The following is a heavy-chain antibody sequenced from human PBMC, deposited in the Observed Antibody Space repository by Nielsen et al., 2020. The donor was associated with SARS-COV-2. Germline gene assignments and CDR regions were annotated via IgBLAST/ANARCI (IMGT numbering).Heavy chain of an antibody. CDR1: GGSISSSSYY. D-gene: IGHD4-17*01. Sequence: SETLSLTCTVSGGSISSSSYYWGWIRQPPGKGLEWIGSIYYSGSTYYNPSLKSRVTISVDTSKNQFSLKLSSVTAADTAVYYCARHSTDYGVEGEFDYWGQGTLVTVSS. CDR2: IYYSGST. CDR3: ARHSTDYGVEGEFDY. J-gene: IGHJ4*02. V-gene: IGHV4-39*01.